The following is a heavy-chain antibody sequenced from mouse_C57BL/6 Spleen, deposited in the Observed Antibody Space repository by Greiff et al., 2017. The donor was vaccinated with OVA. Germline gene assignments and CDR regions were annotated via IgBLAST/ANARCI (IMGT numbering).Heavy chain of an antibody. CDR1: GYTFTDYE. V-gene: IGHV1-15*01. CDR2: IDPETGGT. Sequence: QVQLKESGAELVRPGASVTLSCKASGYTFTDYEMHWVKQTPVHGLEWIGAIDPETGGTAYNQKFKGKAILTADKSSSTAYMELRSLTSEDSAVYYCTREAKYGRYFDVWGTGTTVTVSS. CDR3: TREAKYGRYFDV. J-gene: IGHJ1*03. D-gene: IGHD1-1*02.